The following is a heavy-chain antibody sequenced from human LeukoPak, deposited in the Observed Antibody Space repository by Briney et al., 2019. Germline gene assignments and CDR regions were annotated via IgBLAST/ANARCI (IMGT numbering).Heavy chain of an antibody. D-gene: IGHD4-17*01. CDR2: IKGGGDGT. CDR3: ARDAYAVADY. Sequence: GGSLRLSCAASGFTFNNYAMTWVRQAPGKGLEWVSHIKGGGDGTYYADSVKGRFTISRDNSKNTLYLQMNSLRAEDTAVYYCARDAYAVADYWGQGTLVTVSS. V-gene: IGHV3-23*01. CDR1: GFTFNNYA. J-gene: IGHJ4*02.